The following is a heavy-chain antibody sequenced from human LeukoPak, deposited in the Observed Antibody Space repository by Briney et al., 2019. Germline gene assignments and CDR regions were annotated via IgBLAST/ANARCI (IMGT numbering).Heavy chain of an antibody. CDR1: GFTFSSYA. V-gene: IGHV3-30-3*01. D-gene: IGHD2/OR15-2a*01. J-gene: IGHJ4*02. CDR2: MSYDGSNK. Sequence: GGSLRLSCAASGFTFSSYAMHWVRQAPGKGLEWVAVMSYDGSNKYYADSVKGRFTISRDNSKNTLYLQMNSLRAEDTAVYYCASLSNWGQGTLVTVSS. CDR3: ASLSN.